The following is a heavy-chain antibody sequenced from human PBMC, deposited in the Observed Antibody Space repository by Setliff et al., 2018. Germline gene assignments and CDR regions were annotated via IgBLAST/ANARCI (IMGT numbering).Heavy chain of an antibody. CDR1: GGSFSDYW. V-gene: IGHV4-34*01. CDR3: ARGTKTMVINYWYFDV. Sequence: LSLTCAVYGGSFSDYWWSWIRQLPGKGLEWIAEIHHSGSTNFHPSLKSRVAISVDPSKNQFYLNLRSVTAADTAVYFCARGTKTMVINYWYFDVWGRGTPVTVTS. CDR2: IHHSGST. D-gene: IGHD4-17*01. J-gene: IGHJ2*01.